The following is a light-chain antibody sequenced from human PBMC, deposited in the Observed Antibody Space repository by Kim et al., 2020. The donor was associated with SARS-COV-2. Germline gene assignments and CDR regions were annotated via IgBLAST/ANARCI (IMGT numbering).Light chain of an antibody. CDR2: DVS. Sequence: QSALTQPASVSGSPGQSITISCTGTINDVGGYNYVSWYQQHPGKAPKLMIHDVSNRPSGVSNRFSGSKSGYTASLTISGLQAEDEADYYCSSYSRSSTLVVFGGGTQLTVL. V-gene: IGLV2-14*03. CDR3: SSYSRSSTLVV. CDR1: INDVGGYNY. J-gene: IGLJ2*01.